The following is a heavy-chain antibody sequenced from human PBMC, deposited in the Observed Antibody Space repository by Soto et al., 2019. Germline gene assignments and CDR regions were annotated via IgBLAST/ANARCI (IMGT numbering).Heavy chain of an antibody. V-gene: IGHV1-18*01. J-gene: IGHJ5*02. D-gene: IGHD2-2*01. Sequence: QVQLVQSGAEVKKPGASVKVSCKASGYTFTSYGISWVRQAPGQGLQWMGWISAYNGNTNYAQKRQGRVTMTTDTSTSTAYMELRSLRSDDTAVYYCARSPVPAPSYGNNWFDPWGQGTLVTVSS. CDR1: GYTFTSYG. CDR3: ARSPVPAPSYGNNWFDP. CDR2: ISAYNGNT.